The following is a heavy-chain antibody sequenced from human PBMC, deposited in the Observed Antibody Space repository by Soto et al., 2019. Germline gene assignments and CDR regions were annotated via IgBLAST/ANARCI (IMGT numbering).Heavy chain of an antibody. J-gene: IGHJ5*02. CDR2: ISYDGSNK. Sequence: QVQLVESGGGVVQPGRSLRLSCAASGFTFSSYAMHWVRQAPGKGLEWVAVISYDGSNKYYADSVKGRFTIARDNSKNTLYLQMNSLRAEDTAVYYCARRAPGGDYVPWCDPWGQGTLVTVSS. V-gene: IGHV3-30-3*01. D-gene: IGHD4-17*01. CDR3: ARRAPGGDYVPWCDP. CDR1: GFTFSSYA.